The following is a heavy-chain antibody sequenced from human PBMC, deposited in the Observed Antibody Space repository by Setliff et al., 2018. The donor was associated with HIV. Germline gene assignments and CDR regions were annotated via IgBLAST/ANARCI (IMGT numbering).Heavy chain of an antibody. CDR2: VDSDGSGT. CDR3: ARDGNGAFDM. V-gene: IGHV3-74*01. CDR1: GFTFSRYW. D-gene: IGHD1-26*01. Sequence: GESLKISCAASGFTFSRYWMHWIRQAPGKGLVWVSRVDSDGSGTSYADSVKGRFTISRDNAKNMLYLQINSLRVEDTAVYYCARDGNGAFDMWGQGTLVTVSS. J-gene: IGHJ3*02.